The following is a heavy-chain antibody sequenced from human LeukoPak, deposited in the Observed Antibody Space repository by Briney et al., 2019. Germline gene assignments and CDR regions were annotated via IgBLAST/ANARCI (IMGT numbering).Heavy chain of an antibody. D-gene: IGHD4-11*01. J-gene: IGHJ6*03. CDR2: INPNSGGT. CDR3: ARGLTTPYYYYYMDV. V-gene: IGHV1-2*02. CDR1: GYTFTGYY. Sequence: ASVKVSCKASGYTFTGYYMHWVRQPPAQGLEWMGWINPNSGGTNYAQKFQGRVTMTRDTSISTAYMELSRLRSDDTAVYYCARGLTTPYYYYYMDVWGKGTTVTVSS.